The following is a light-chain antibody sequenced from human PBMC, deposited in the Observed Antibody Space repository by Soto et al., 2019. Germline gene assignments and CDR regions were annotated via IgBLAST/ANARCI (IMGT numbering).Light chain of an antibody. CDR3: QPYNSYSRT. CDR1: QSIDSW. J-gene: IGKJ1*01. CDR2: KAS. V-gene: IGKV1-5*03. Sequence: DIQMTQSPSTLSASVGDRVTITCRASQSIDSWLAWYQHKPGKAPKLLIFKASTLATGVPSRFSGSGSETEFTLTISSLQPDDSATYYCQPYNSYSRTFGQGTKVEIK.